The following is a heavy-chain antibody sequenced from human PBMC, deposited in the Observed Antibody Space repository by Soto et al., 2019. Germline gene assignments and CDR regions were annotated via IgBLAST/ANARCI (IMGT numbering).Heavy chain of an antibody. J-gene: IGHJ4*02. V-gene: IGHV3-74*01. CDR1: GFTFSGYW. Sequence: VGSLRLSCAASGFTFSGYWMHWVRQVPGKGLAWVSRINSDGSITGYADSVKGRFTISRENAKNTLYLQMSNLGVEDTAVYFCAGVGATTWHWGQGTLVTVSS. CDR2: INSDGSIT. CDR3: AGVGATTWH. D-gene: IGHD1-26*01.